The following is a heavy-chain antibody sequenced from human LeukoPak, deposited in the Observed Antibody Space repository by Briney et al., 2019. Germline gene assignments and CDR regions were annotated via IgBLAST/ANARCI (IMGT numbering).Heavy chain of an antibody. CDR1: GFTFNTYG. CDR3: ARAPRYSGYDSGFDY. Sequence: GRSLRLSCVASGFTFNTYGMNWVRQAPGKGLEWVAVISHHGSNKFYADSVKGRFTISRDNSKNTLYLQMNSLRAEDTAVYYCARAPRYSGYDSGFDYWGQGTLVTVSS. CDR2: ISHHGSNK. J-gene: IGHJ4*02. V-gene: IGHV3-30*03. D-gene: IGHD5-12*01.